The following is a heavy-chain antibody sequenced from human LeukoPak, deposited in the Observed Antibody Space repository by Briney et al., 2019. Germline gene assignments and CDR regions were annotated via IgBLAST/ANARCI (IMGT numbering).Heavy chain of an antibody. CDR2: IFDGKTI. D-gene: IGHD5-24*01. J-gene: IGHJ4*02. CDR1: GFTFTAYP. V-gene: IGHV4-34*12. Sequence: GSLTLSCAASGFTFTAYPIHWIRQSPGKGLEWIGDIFDGKTINYNPSLKSRVTISAATSSQQFSLSLRSVTAADTAVYFCASGAWATGLNSWAQGALVIVSS. CDR3: ASGAWATGLNS.